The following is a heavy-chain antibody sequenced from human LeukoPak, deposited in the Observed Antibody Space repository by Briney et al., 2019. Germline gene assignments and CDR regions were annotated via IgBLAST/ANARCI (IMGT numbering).Heavy chain of an antibody. V-gene: IGHV1-69*13. J-gene: IGHJ4*02. CDR2: IIPIFGTA. Sequence: GASVKVSCKASGGTFSSYAISWVRQAPGQGLEWMGGIIPIFGTANYAQKFQGRVTITADESTSTAYMELSSLRSEDTAVYYCARNDPSYSSSWYGGYWGQGTLVTVSS. D-gene: IGHD6-13*01. CDR3: ARNDPSYSSSWYGGY. CDR1: GGTFSSYA.